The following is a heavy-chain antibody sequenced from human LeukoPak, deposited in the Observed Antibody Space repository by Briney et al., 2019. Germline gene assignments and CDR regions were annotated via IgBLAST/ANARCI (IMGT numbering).Heavy chain of an antibody. Sequence: GSSLKICSEGSGYSCSSYWICVGRQMPGKVLELMGIIYPGDSDTIYSPSFQGQVTISADKSISTAYLQWSSLKASDTAMYYCARHGDNPFDLFDIWGQGTLVTVSS. D-gene: IGHD2-21*02. CDR3: ARHGDNPFDLFDI. CDR1: GYSCSSYW. CDR2: IYPGDSDT. V-gene: IGHV5-51*01. J-gene: IGHJ3*02.